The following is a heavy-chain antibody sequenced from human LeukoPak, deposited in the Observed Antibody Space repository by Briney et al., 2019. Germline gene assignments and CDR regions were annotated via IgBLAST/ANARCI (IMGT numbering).Heavy chain of an antibody. CDR3: ATVYWYFDL. Sequence: GGSLRLSCAASGFTFSNAWMSWVRQAPGKGLEWVGLIRSKTDGGTADYAAPVKGRFTISRDDLENTLHLQMSSLKTEDTAAYYCATVYWYFDLWGLGTLVSVSA. CDR1: GFTFSNAW. V-gene: IGHV3-15*01. CDR2: IRSKTDGGTA. J-gene: IGHJ2*01.